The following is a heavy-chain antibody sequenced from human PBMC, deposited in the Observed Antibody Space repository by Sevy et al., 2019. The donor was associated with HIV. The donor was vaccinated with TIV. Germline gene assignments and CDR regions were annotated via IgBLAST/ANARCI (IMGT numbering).Heavy chain of an antibody. J-gene: IGHJ4*02. CDR1: GFTFDDHT. CDR3: AKDMASEGGGAYYFDY. Sequence: GGSLRLSCAASGFTFDDHTMHWVRQPPGNGLEWVSLISWDGGSTYYADSVKGRFTISRDNSKNSLFLQMNSLGAEDTALYYCAKDMASEGGGAYYFDYWGQGTLVTVSS. CDR2: ISWDGGST. V-gene: IGHV3-43*01. D-gene: IGHD3-16*01.